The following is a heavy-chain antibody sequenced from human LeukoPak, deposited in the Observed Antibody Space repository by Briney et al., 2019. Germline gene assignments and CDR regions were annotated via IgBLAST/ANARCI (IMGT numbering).Heavy chain of an antibody. CDR1: GGSFSGYY. D-gene: IGHD6-6*01. Sequence: SETLSLTCAVCGGSFSGYYWSWIRQPPGKGLEWIGEINHSGSTNYNPSLKSRVTISVDTSKNQFSLKLSSVTAADTAVYYCASSIAARPYYYYYYMDVWGKGTTVTVSS. CDR2: INHSGST. CDR3: ASSIAARPYYYYYYMDV. J-gene: IGHJ6*03. V-gene: IGHV4-34*01.